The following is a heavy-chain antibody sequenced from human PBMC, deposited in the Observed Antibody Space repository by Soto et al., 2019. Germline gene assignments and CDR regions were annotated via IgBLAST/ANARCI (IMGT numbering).Heavy chain of an antibody. J-gene: IGHJ3*02. CDR2: MNPNSGNT. V-gene: IGHV1-8*01. CDR3: AIFPRIGWYYDAFDI. CDR1: GYTFTGYD. Sequence: ASLKVSCKASGYTFTGYDINWVRQATGQGLEWMGWMNPNSGNTGYAQKFQGRVTMTRNTSISTAYMELSSLRSEDTAVYYCAIFPRIGWYYDAFDIWCQGTMVTGSS. D-gene: IGHD6-19*01.